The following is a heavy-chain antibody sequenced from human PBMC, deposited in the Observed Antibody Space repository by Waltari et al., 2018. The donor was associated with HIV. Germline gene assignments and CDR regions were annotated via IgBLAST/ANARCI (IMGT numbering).Heavy chain of an antibody. Sequence: EVQLVESGGGLVQPGESLRLSCVASGFNLTDYWMHWVRQVSGKGPLGVSRLTKDGRNAFSADSVKCRFTISRDIAKNTLYLELRRVGVEDSGVYYCVRNEVWQRFHYFEHWGQGTLVTVSS. J-gene: IGHJ1*01. CDR1: GFNLTDYW. D-gene: IGHD3-16*01. CDR3: VRNEVWQRFHYFEH. CDR2: LTKDGRNA. V-gene: IGHV3-74*01.